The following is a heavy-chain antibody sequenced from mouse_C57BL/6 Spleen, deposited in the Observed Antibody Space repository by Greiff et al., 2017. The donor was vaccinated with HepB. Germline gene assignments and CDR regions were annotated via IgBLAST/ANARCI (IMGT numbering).Heavy chain of an antibody. D-gene: IGHD1-1*01. V-gene: IGHV1-52*01. J-gene: IGHJ1*03. CDR3: ARQDYGTGYFDV. CDR2: IDPSDSET. Sequence: QVHVKQPGAELVRPGSSVKLSCKASGYTFTSYWMHWVKQRPIQGLEWIGNIDPSDSETHYNQKFKDKATLTVDKSSSTAYMQLSSLTSEDSAVYYCARQDYGTGYFDVWGTGTTVTVSS. CDR1: GYTFTSYW.